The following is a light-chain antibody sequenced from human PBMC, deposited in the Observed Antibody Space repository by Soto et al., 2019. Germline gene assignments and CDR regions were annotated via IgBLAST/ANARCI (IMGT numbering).Light chain of an antibody. V-gene: IGLV2-23*02. J-gene: IGLJ2*01. CDR2: EAN. CDR3: YSFAGGATFV. Sequence: QSALTQPASVSGSPGQSITISCTGTSNDMGGYNLVSWYQQHPGKAPKLIIYEANKRPSGVSDRFSGSRSGTTASLTISALLAEDEADYSCYSFAGGATFVFGGGTKLTVL. CDR1: SNDMGGYNL.